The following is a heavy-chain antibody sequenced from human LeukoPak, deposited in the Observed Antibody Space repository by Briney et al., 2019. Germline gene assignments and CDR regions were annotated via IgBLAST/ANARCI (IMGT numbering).Heavy chain of an antibody. D-gene: IGHD4-17*01. CDR2: ISPRSTTI. CDR1: GFTFNDHY. V-gene: IGHV3-11*04. CDR3: AREAYGGYVDDFYYYYMDV. J-gene: IGHJ6*03. Sequence: GGSLKLSCAASGFTFNDHYMTWIRQAPGKGLEWVSYISPRSTTIYYADSVKGRFTISRDNAKNSLYLQMNSLGAEDMAVYYCAREAYGGYVDDFYYYYMDVWGKGTTVSVSS.